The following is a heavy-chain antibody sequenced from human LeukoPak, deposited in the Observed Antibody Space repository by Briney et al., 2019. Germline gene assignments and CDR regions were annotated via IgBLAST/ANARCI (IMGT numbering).Heavy chain of an antibody. J-gene: IGHJ6*03. CDR2: IDHSGST. D-gene: IGHD3-3*01. CDR3: ERVGYDFWSGHFPRYMDV. CDR1: GGSFSGYY. V-gene: IGHV4-34*01. Sequence: SETLSLTCAVYGGSFSGYYWSWIRQPPGKGLEWIGEIDHSGSTNYNPSLKSRVTISVDTSKNQFSLKLSSVTAADTAVYYCERVGYDFWSGHFPRYMDVWGKGTTVTVSS.